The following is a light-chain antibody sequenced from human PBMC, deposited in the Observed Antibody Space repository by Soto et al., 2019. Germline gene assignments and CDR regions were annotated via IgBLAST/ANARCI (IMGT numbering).Light chain of an antibody. J-gene: IGKJ1*01. CDR3: QQFYITPWT. Sequence: IVMTQSPDSLAVSLRERATISCESSQSVLYRSNYKNYLSWYQQKPGQPPRLLIYWASIRESGVPDRFSGSGSGTYFTLTISSLQAEDVAVYYCQQFYITPWTFGQGTKVDIK. CDR1: QSVLYRSNYKNY. CDR2: WAS. V-gene: IGKV4-1*01.